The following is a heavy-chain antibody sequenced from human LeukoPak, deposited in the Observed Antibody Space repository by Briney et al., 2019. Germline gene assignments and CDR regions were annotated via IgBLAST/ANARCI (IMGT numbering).Heavy chain of an antibody. CDR2: IYHSGST. Sequence: PSETLSLTCTVSGGSISSGGYSWSWIRQPPGKGLEWIGYIYHSGSTYYNPSLKSRVTISVDRSKNQFSLKLSSVTAADTAVYYCASLAGYSGYEDYFDYWGQGTLVTVSS. J-gene: IGHJ4*02. D-gene: IGHD5-12*01. CDR3: ASLAGYSGYEDYFDY. CDR1: GGSISSGGYS. V-gene: IGHV4-30-2*01.